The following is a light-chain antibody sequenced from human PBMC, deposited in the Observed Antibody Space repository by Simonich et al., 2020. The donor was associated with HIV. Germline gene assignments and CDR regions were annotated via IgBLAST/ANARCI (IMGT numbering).Light chain of an antibody. CDR3: SSYTSSSILYV. CDR2: DVN. J-gene: IGLJ1*01. CDR1: SSDVGGYNY. V-gene: IGLV2-14*01. Sequence: QSALTQPASVSGSPGQSITISCTGTSSDVGGYNYVSWYQQHPGKAPKLMIYDVNKRPSGVSNRFSGSKSGNTASLTISGLQAEDEADYYCSSYTSSSILYVFGTGTKVTVL.